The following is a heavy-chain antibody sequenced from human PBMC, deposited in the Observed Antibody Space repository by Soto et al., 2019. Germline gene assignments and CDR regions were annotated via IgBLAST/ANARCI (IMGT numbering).Heavy chain of an antibody. CDR3: ARVVQFYDSSGYSFYYFDY. J-gene: IGHJ4*02. Sequence: SETLSLTCTVSGGSIRSDGYYWSWVRQHPGKGLEYIGYIYYSGRTYYNPSLMSRVTISLDTSESQFSLKLSSVTAADTAVYYCARVVQFYDSSGYSFYYFDYWGQGALVTVSS. D-gene: IGHD3-22*01. V-gene: IGHV4-31*03. CDR2: IYYSGRT. CDR1: GGSIRSDGYY.